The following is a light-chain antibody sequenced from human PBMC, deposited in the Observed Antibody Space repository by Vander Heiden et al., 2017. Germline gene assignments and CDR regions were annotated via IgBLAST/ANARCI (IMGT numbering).Light chain of an antibody. CDR2: GKN. CDR1: SLRSYY. V-gene: IGLV3-19*01. J-gene: IGLJ2*01. Sequence: SSELTHDPAVSLALGQTVRITCPGDSLRSYYASWYQQKPGQAPVLVIYGKNNRPSGIPDRFSGSSSGNTASLTITGAQAEDEADYYCNSRDSSGNHVVFGGGTKLTVL. CDR3: NSRDSSGNHVV.